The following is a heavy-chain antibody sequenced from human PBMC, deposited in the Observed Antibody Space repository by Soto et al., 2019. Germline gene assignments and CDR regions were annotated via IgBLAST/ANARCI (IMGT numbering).Heavy chain of an antibody. CDR2: IYYSGST. CDR3: ARSPYRYGFVAP. J-gene: IGHJ5*02. D-gene: IGHD5-18*01. CDR1: GGSISSYY. V-gene: IGHV4-59*01. Sequence: SETLSLTCTVSGGSISSYYWSWIRQPPGKGLEWIGYIYYSGSTNYNPSLKSRVTISVDTSKNQFSLKLSSVTAADTAVYYCARSPYRYGFVAPRGQGILVTVSS.